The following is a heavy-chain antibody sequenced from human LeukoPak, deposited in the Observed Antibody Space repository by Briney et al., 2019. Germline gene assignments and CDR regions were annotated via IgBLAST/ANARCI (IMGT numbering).Heavy chain of an antibody. Sequence: GGSLRLSCAASGFTFSSYAMSWVRQAPGKGLEWVSVIYSGGSTYYADSVKGRFTISRDNSKNTLYLQMNSLRAEDTAVYYCARANGFNVLLWFGEYWGQGTLVTVSS. V-gene: IGHV3-53*01. D-gene: IGHD3-10*01. CDR2: IYSGGST. CDR1: GFTFSSYA. J-gene: IGHJ4*02. CDR3: ARANGFNVLLWFGEY.